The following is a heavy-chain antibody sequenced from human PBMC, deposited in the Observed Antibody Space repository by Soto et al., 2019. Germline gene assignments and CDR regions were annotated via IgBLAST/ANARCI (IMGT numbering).Heavy chain of an antibody. CDR3: ARSEATGLDY. CDR1: VGSMSSSNW. Sequence: SETLSLTCTVSVGSMSSSNWWNWVRQSPGKGLEWIGEAHHSGRTNYNPSLKSRVTISVDKSKNHFSLKLSSVTAADTAVYYCARSEATGLDYWGQGTLVTVSS. CDR2: AHHSGRT. V-gene: IGHV4-4*02. J-gene: IGHJ4*02. D-gene: IGHD1-26*01.